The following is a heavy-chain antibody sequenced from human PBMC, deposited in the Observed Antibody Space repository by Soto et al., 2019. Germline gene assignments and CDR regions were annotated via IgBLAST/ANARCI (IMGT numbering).Heavy chain of an antibody. J-gene: IGHJ4*02. CDR1: GFTFSSYA. V-gene: IGHV3-30-3*01. D-gene: IGHD4-17*01. CDR3: ARETNDYGDIPFDY. Sequence: GGSLRLSCAASGFTFSSYAMHWVRQAPGKGLEWVAVISYDGSNKYYADSVKGRFTTSRDNSKNTLYLQMNSLRAEDTAVYYCARETNDYGDIPFDYWGQGTLVTVSS. CDR2: ISYDGSNK.